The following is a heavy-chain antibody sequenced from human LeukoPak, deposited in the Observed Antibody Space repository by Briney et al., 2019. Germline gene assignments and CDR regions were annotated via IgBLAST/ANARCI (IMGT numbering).Heavy chain of an antibody. CDR1: GGSISSYY. J-gene: IGHJ4*02. D-gene: IGHD2-8*01. CDR3: ARGRGCFGY. Sequence: PETLSLTCTVSGGSISSYYWSWIRQPPGKGLEWIGYIYYSGSANYNPSLKSRVTISVDTSKDQFSLKLSSVTAADTAVYYCARGRGCFGYWGQGTLVTVSS. V-gene: IGHV4-59*01. CDR2: IYYSGSA.